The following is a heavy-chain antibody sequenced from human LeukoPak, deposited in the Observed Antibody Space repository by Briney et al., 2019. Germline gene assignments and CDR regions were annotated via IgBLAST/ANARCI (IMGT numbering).Heavy chain of an antibody. V-gene: IGHV3-66*02. CDR2: IYSDGST. D-gene: IGHD3-16*01. Sequence: GGSLRLSCAASGLRVSSNYMSWVRQAPGKGLEWVSVIYSDGSTYYADSVKGRFTISRDNSKNTLYLQMNSLRIEDAAVYYCVFFWGSGWFDPWGQGTLVTVSS. J-gene: IGHJ5*02. CDR1: GLRVSSNY. CDR3: VFFWGSGWFDP.